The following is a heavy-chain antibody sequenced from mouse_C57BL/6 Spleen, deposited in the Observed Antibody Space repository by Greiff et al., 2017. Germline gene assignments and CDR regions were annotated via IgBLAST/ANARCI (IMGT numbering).Heavy chain of an antibody. Sequence: VQLQQSGAELVKPGASVKLSCKASGYTFSSYWMHWVKQRPGQGLEWIGRIDPADGDTNYNEKFKGKATLTADKSSSTAYMQLSSLTSEDSAVYLCARDEDGKFDYWGQGTTLTVSS. V-gene: IGHV1-82*01. D-gene: IGHD2-1*01. J-gene: IGHJ2*01. CDR2: IDPADGDT. CDR3: ARDEDGKFDY. CDR1: GYTFSSYW.